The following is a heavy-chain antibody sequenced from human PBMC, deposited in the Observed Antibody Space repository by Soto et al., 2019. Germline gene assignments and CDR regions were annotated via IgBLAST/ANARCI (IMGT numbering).Heavy chain of an antibody. CDR2: IIPIFGTA. CDR1: GGTFSSYA. Sequence: GASVNVSCKASGGTFSSYAISWVRQAPGQGLEWMGGIIPIFGTANYAQKFQGRVTITADESTSTAYMELSRLRSEDTAVYYCARKIEYYYDSSGPLYGMDVWGQGTTVTVSS. V-gene: IGHV1-69*13. CDR3: ARKIEYYYDSSGPLYGMDV. J-gene: IGHJ6*02. D-gene: IGHD3-22*01.